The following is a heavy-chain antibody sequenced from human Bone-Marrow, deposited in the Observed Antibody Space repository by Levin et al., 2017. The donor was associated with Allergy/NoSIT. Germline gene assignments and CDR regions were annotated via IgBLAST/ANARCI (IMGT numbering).Heavy chain of an antibody. V-gene: IGHV3-74*01. Sequence: GGSLRLSCAASGFTFSSYWMHWVRQAPGKGLVWVSRINSDGSSTSYADSVKGRFTISRDNAKNTLYLQMNSLRAEDTAVYYCARYCSGGSCYSSGFDYWGQGTLVTVSS. D-gene: IGHD2-15*01. CDR1: GFTFSSYW. CDR3: ARYCSGGSCYSSGFDY. J-gene: IGHJ4*02. CDR2: INSDGSST.